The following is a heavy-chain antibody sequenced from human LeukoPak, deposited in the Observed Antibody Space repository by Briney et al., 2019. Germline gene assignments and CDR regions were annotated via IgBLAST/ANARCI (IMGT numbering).Heavy chain of an antibody. D-gene: IGHD4-17*01. CDR2: IRYDGSNK. Sequence: GASLILSCASSGFIFSSYGMHCLRHAPGKVLEWVAFIRYDGSNKYYADSVKGRFTISRDNSKNTLYLQMNSVRAEDTGVYYCAKDPFPVTSRGDYFDDWGQGTLVTVSS. CDR3: AKDPFPVTSRGDYFDD. J-gene: IGHJ4*02. V-gene: IGHV3-30*02. CDR1: GFIFSSYG.